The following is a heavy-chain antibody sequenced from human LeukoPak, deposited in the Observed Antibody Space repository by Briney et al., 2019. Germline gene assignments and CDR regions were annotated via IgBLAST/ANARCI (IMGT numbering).Heavy chain of an antibody. CDR3: AREIGRRTVTTFTVYYGMDV. Sequence: GGSLRLSWAASGFTVSSNYMSWVRQAPGKGLEWVPVIYSGGSTYYADSVKGRFTISRDNSKNTLYLQMNSLRAEDTAVYYCAREIGRRTVTTFTVYYGMDVWGQGTTVTVSS. CDR2: IYSGGST. D-gene: IGHD4-17*01. V-gene: IGHV3-53*01. CDR1: GFTVSSNY. J-gene: IGHJ6*02.